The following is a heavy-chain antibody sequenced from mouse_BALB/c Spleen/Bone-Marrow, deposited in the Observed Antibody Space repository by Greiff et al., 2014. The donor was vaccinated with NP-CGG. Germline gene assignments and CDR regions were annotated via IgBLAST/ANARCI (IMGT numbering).Heavy chain of an antibody. CDR1: GYTFTRYT. D-gene: IGHD1-1*01. V-gene: IGHV1-4*01. Sequence: QVQLKESGAELARPGASVKMSCQASGYTFTRYTMHWEKQRPGQGLEWIGYINPSSAYTNYNQKFKDKATLTADKSSSTAYMQLSSLTSEDSAGYYCTIRYYAMDYWGQGTSVTVPS. J-gene: IGHJ4*01. CDR3: TIRYYAMDY. CDR2: INPSSAYT.